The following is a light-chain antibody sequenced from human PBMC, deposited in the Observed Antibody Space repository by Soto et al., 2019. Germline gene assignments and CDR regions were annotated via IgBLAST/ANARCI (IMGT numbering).Light chain of an antibody. CDR3: SSYTSSNTPYV. J-gene: IGLJ1*01. CDR1: SSDVGAYNF. V-gene: IGLV2-14*01. CDR2: EVT. Sequence: QSVLAQPASVSGSPGQPITISCTGSSSDVGAYNFVSWYQHHPGKAPKLILYEVTTHPSGVSSRFSGSKSGNTASLTISGLQADDEANYYCSSYTSSNTPYVFGTGTKVTVL.